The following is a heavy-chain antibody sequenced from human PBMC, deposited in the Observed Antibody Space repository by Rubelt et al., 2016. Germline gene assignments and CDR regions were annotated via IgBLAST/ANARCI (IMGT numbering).Heavy chain of an antibody. CDR2: INAGNGNT. CDR3: ARSNIAVAGSWFDP. Sequence: QVQLVQSGAEVKKPGASVKVSCKASGYTFTSYAMHWVRQAPGQRLEWMGWINAGNGNTNYSQKFQCRVTITRDTSASTAYMELSSLRTEDTAVYYCARSNIAVAGSWFDPWGQGTLVTVSS. CDR1: GYTFTSYA. D-gene: IGHD6-19*01. V-gene: IGHV1-3*01. J-gene: IGHJ5*02.